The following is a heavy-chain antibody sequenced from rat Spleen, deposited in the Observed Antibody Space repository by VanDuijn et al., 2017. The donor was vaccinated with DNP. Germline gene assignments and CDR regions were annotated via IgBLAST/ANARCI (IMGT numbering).Heavy chain of an antibody. D-gene: IGHD1-9*01. CDR2: IYTGSGGT. J-gene: IGHJ4*01. CDR1: GYTFTTYY. V-gene: IGHV1-43*01. CDR3: ARDYGYNLYAMDA. Sequence: QVQLQQSGAELAKPGSSVKISCEASGYTFTTYYIGWIKQTTGQGLEYIGYIYTGSGGTNYNEKFRGKATLTVDRSSSTAFMQLSSLTPDDSAVYYCARDYGYNLYAMDAWGQGTSVTVSS.